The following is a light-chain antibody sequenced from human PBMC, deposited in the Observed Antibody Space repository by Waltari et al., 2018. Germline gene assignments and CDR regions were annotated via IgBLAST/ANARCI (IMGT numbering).Light chain of an antibody. Sequence: HSALTQPASVSGSPGQSTTIPCTGPSSHVGGYNYVSWSQQHPGQTPTLNNFDVSNRPSWVSNRFSGSKSGNTVSLTISGLQAEDEADYYCSSYISSDTLELFGGGTSLTVL. J-gene: IGLJ2*01. CDR2: DVS. V-gene: IGLV2-14*03. CDR3: SSYISSDTLEL. CDR1: SSHVGGYNY.